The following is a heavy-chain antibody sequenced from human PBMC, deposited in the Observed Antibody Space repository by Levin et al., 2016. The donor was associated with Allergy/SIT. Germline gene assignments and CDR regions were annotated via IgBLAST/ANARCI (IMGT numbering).Heavy chain of an antibody. CDR3: ARLRGGGVGFFDI. D-gene: IGHD2-21*01. CDR2: IVPSLKIA. J-gene: IGHJ4*02. V-gene: IGHV1-69*02. Sequence: WVRQAPGQGLEWMGRIVPSLKIAYYAEKFLNRVTILADTSTTTAYMELTSLRSDDTAVYYCARLRGGGVGFFDIWGQGTLVTVSS.